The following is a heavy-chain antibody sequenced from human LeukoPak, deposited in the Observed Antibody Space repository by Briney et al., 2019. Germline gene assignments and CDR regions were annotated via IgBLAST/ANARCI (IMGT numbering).Heavy chain of an antibody. D-gene: IGHD5-18*01. Sequence: GGSLRLSCAASGFTFTTYWMHWVRQAPGKGLVWVSHINSDGSITSYADSVKGRITISRDNAKNTLYLQMNSLRAEDTAVYYCARDAVDTANAVWGQGTTVTVSS. V-gene: IGHV3-74*01. CDR1: GFTFTTYW. J-gene: IGHJ6*02. CDR2: INSDGSIT. CDR3: ARDAVDTANAV.